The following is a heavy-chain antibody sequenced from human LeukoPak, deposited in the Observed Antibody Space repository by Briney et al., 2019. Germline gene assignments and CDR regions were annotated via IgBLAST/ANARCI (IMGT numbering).Heavy chain of an antibody. J-gene: IGHJ4*02. V-gene: IGHV3-7*01. D-gene: IGHD7-27*01. CDR2: MNQDGSEK. CDR1: AYSLSRYW. Sequence: QPGGSLRLSCAASAYSLSRYWMSWVRQAPGRGLEWVANMNQDGSEKYYVDSVKGRFTISRDNAKNALYLQMNSLRAEDTAVYYCATWAYWGQGTLVTVSS. CDR3: ATWAY.